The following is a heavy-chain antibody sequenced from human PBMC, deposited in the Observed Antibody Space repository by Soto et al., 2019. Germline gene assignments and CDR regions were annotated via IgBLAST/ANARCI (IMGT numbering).Heavy chain of an antibody. CDR3: ARGDGDALDY. CDR2: INAYIAKT. Sequence: QVQLVQSGGEVKKPGASVKVSCKASGYTFINYGITWVRQAPGQGLEWLAWINAYIAKTDNAQKVQGRVTMTADTSTSTAYLELRSRTTDAPAVYFCARGDGDALDYWGQGTVVTVSS. V-gene: IGHV1-18*01. CDR1: GYTFINYG. D-gene: IGHD2-21*02. J-gene: IGHJ4*02.